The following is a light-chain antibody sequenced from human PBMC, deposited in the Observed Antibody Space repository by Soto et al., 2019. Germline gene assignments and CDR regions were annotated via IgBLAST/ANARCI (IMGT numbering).Light chain of an antibody. CDR2: DNN. CDR1: SSNIGNNY. J-gene: IGLJ2*01. V-gene: IGLV1-51*01. Sequence: QSVLTQPPSVSAAPGQTVTISCSGSSSNIGNNYVSWYQQLPGTAPKLLIYDNNKRPSGIPDRFSGSKSGTSATLGITGLQTVDEADYYCGTWDSSLSAVVFGGGTKLTV. CDR3: GTWDSSLSAVV.